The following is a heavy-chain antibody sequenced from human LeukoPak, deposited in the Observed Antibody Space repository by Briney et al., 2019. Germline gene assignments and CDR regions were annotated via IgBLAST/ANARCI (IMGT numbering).Heavy chain of an antibody. Sequence: SQTLSLTCSVSGESMSTGGYYWTWIRQHPGKGLEWIGYIYYSGSTYYNPSLKDRISMSVDTSNNRFSVKLTAVTAADTAVYFCARGDGSHSYAKGFDIWGQGTLVTVSS. CDR2: IYYSGST. CDR3: ARGDGSHSYAKGFDI. V-gene: IGHV4-31*03. J-gene: IGHJ3*02. D-gene: IGHD3-16*01. CDR1: GESMSTGGYY.